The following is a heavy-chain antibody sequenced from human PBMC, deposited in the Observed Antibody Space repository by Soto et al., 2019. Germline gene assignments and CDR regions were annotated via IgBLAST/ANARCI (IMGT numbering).Heavy chain of an antibody. CDR3: VAEQQLVDY. D-gene: IGHD6-13*01. V-gene: IGHV4-34*01. Sequence: SETLSLTCAVYGGSFSGYYWSWIRQPPGKGLEWIGEINHSGSTNYNPSLKSRVTISVDTSKNQFSLKLSSVTAADTAVYYCVAEQQLVDYWGQGTLVTVS. J-gene: IGHJ4*02. CDR2: INHSGST. CDR1: GGSFSGYY.